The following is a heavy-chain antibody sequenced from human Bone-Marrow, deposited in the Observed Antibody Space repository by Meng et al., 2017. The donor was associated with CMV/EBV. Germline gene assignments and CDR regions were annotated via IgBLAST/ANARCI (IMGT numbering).Heavy chain of an antibody. J-gene: IGHJ5*02. CDR2: IYWNDDK. V-gene: IGHV2-5*01. Sequence: FSLSTSGVGVGCIRQPPGKALEWLALIYWNDDKRYSPSLKSRLTITKDTSKNQVVLTMTNMDPVDTATYYCAHRRPLESGSYFRWFDPWGQGTLVTVSS. D-gene: IGHD1-26*01. CDR1: FSLSTSGVG. CDR3: AHRRPLESGSYFRWFDP.